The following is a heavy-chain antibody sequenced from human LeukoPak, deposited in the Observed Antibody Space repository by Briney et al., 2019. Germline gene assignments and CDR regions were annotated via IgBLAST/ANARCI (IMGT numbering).Heavy chain of an antibody. CDR1: GYSISSGYY. CDR2: IYHSGST. Sequence: PSETLSLTCAVSGYSISSGYYWGWIRQPPGKGLEWIGSIYHSGSTYYNPSLKSRVTISVDTSKNQFSLKLSSVTAADTAVYYCARHAGRGVVINWFDPWGQGTLVTVSS. CDR3: ARHAGRGVVINWFDP. D-gene: IGHD3-3*01. J-gene: IGHJ5*02. V-gene: IGHV4-38-2*01.